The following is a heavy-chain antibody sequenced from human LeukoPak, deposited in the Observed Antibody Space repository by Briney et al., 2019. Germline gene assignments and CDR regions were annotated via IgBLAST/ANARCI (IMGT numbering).Heavy chain of an antibody. D-gene: IGHD3-10*01. Sequence: GGSLRLSCAASGFTFGNYWMNWVRQPPGKGLEWVANMKPDGSEKNYVASVKGRFTISRENAKNSLYLQMNSLRAGDTAVYYCARASGDGSGSYYNFAFDIWGQGTMVTVSS. J-gene: IGHJ3*02. V-gene: IGHV3-7*02. CDR2: MKPDGSEK. CDR3: ARASGDGSGSYYNFAFDI. CDR1: GFTFGNYW.